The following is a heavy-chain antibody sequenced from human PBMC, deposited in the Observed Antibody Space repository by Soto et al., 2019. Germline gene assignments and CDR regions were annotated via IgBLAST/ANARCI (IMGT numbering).Heavy chain of an antibody. V-gene: IGHV1-18*01. CDR1: GYTFTSYG. CDR2: ISAYNGNT. J-gene: IGHJ3*02. D-gene: IGHD3-22*01. Sequence: QVQLVQSGAEVKKPGASVKVSYKASGYTFTSYGIIWVRQSPGQGLAWMGWISAYNGNTNYAQKLQGRVTMTTDTSTITAYMELRSLRSDDTAVYYCARPGYYDSSGYKRGNAFDIWGQGTMVTVSS. CDR3: ARPGYYDSSGYKRGNAFDI.